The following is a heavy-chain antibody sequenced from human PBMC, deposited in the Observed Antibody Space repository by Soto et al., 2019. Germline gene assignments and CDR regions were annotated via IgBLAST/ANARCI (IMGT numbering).Heavy chain of an antibody. CDR3: AMGITMIVVAHGYFDY. Sequence: PGGSQRLSCAASGFTFSSYAMSWVRQAPGKGLEWVSAISGSGGSTYYADSVKGRFTISRDNSKNTLYLQMNSLRAEDTAVYYCAMGITMIVVAHGYFDYWGQGTLVTVSS. D-gene: IGHD3-22*01. V-gene: IGHV3-23*01. J-gene: IGHJ4*02. CDR1: GFTFSSYA. CDR2: ISGSGGST.